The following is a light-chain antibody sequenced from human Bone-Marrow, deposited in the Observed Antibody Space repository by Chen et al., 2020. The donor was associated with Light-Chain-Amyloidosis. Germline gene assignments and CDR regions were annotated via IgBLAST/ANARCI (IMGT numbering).Light chain of an antibody. V-gene: IGLV3-21*02. Sequence: SYVLTQPSSVSVAPGQTAPIACGGNNIGSTSVHWYPQTPGQAPLLVVYDDSDRPSGIPERLSGSNSGNTATLTSSRVEAGDEADYYCQVWDRSSDRPVFGGGTKLTVL. CDR2: DDS. CDR3: QVWDRSSDRPV. J-gene: IGLJ3*02. CDR1: NIGSTS.